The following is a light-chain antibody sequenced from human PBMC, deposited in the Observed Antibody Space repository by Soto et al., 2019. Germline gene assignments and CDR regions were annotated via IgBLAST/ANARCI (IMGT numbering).Light chain of an antibody. Sequence: QSALTQPPSASGSPGRSVTISCTGTSSDVGDYNYVSWYQQHPGKAPKLIIYEVSKRPSGVPARFSGSKSGNTASLTVSGLQADDEADYYCSSYAGSNNYVFGTGTKVTVL. J-gene: IGLJ1*01. CDR3: SSYAGSNNYV. V-gene: IGLV2-8*01. CDR2: EVS. CDR1: SSDVGDYNY.